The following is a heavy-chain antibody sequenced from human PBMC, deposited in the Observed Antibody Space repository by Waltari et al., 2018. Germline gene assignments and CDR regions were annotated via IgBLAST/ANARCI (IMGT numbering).Heavy chain of an antibody. CDR2: IYYSGNT. V-gene: IGHV4-39*07. J-gene: IGHJ4*02. D-gene: IGHD3-9*01. CDR1: GDSISSSHYY. Sequence: QLQESGPGLMKTSETLSLTCTVSGDSISSSHYYWGWIRQPPGKGLEWIGSIYYSGNTYYNPYLKSRATVAVDTSKNQFSLNLISVTAADTAVYFCAGDFTVRYFDWLSQGDLYYFDNWGQGTLVTVSP. CDR3: AGDFTVRYFDWLSQGDLYYFDN.